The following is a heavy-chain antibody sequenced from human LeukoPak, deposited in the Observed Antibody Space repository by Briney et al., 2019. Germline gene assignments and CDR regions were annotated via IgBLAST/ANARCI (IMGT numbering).Heavy chain of an antibody. D-gene: IGHD2-21*02. CDR3: ARAKWGCGGDCYSMVDY. V-gene: IGHV1-2*06. CDR2: INPNGGGT. Sequence: ASVKVSCKASGYTFTGYYMHWVRQAPGQGLEWMGRINPNGGGTNYAQKFQGRVTMTRDTSISTAYMELSRLRSDDTAVYYCARAKWGCGGDCYSMVDYWGQGTLVTVSS. J-gene: IGHJ4*02. CDR1: GYTFTGYY.